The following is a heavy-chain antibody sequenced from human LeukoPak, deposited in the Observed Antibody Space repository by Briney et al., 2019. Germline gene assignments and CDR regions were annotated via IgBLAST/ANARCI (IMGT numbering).Heavy chain of an antibody. Sequence: ASVKVSCKASGYTLTSYYMHWVRQAPGQGLEWMGIINPSGGSTSYAQKFQGRVTMTRDTSTSTVYMELSSLRSEDTAVYYCARDWGGQIVVVPAANDAFDIWGQGTMVTVSS. D-gene: IGHD2-2*01. J-gene: IGHJ3*02. CDR2: INPSGGST. CDR3: ARDWGGQIVVVPAANDAFDI. CDR1: GYTLTSYY. V-gene: IGHV1-46*01.